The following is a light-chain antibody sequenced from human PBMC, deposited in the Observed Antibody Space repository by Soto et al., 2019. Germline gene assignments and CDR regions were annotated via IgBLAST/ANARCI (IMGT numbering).Light chain of an antibody. CDR3: CSYTTTTTWV. J-gene: IGLJ3*02. CDR1: SSDVGAYNY. CDR2: EVN. V-gene: IGLV2-14*01. Sequence: QSALTQPASVSGSPGQSITISCTGTSSDVGAYNYVSWYRQYPGTAPKLLIYEVNNRPLGVSDRFSGSKSGNTASLTISGLQAEDEAAYYCCSYTTTTTWVFGGGTKVTVL.